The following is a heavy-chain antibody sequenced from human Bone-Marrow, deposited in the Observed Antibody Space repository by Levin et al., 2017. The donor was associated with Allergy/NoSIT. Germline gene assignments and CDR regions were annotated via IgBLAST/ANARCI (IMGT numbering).Heavy chain of an antibody. V-gene: IGHV6-1*01. J-gene: IGHJ4*02. CDR3: ARGRNSAFDY. D-gene: IGHD1-14*01. CDR2: TFYTSKWFT. Sequence: ASETLSLTCDISGDSVSSSGVAWNWIRHSPSRGLEWLGRTFYTSKWFTNAVESRIIISADTSKNQFSLQLNSVTPEDTALYYCARGRNSAFDYWGQGTLVTVSS. CDR1: GDSVSSSGVA.